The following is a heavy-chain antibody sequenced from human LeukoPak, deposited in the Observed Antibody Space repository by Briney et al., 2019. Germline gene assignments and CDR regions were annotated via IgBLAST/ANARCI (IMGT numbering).Heavy chain of an antibody. CDR3: ARDPSGILSAFDI. Sequence: SQTLSLTCTVSGGSISSGGYYWSWIRQHPGKGLEWIAYVYYSGSTYYNPSLKSRVTISVDTSKNQFSLKLSSVTAADTAVYYCARDPSGILSAFDIWGQGTMVTVSS. J-gene: IGHJ3*02. V-gene: IGHV4-31*03. D-gene: IGHD2-21*01. CDR1: GGSISSGGYY. CDR2: VYYSGST.